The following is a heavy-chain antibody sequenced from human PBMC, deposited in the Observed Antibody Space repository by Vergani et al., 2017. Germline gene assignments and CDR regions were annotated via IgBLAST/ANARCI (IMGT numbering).Heavy chain of an antibody. J-gene: IGHJ3*01. CDR3: ASGGNGSENGGALQL. D-gene: IGHD3-10*01. CDR1: GYSFTSYW. V-gene: IGHV5-51*01. CDR2: IYPGDSEV. Sequence: EVQLVQSGAEVKKPGESLKISCKGSGYSFTSYWIGWVRQMPGKGLEWMGIIYPGDSEVKSNPTFRGQVIFSVDTSVNTAYLQWRSLQASDTATYFCASGGNGSENGGALQLWGQGTNITVSS.